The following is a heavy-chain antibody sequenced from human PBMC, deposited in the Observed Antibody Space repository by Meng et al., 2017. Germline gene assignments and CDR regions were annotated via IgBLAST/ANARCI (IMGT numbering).Heavy chain of an antibody. CDR1: GGSIFNYY. CDR3: ARVGGYSGGWYEAS. J-gene: IGHJ5*02. V-gene: IGHV4-59*01. CDR2: IYNSGVT. D-gene: IGHD6-19*01. Sequence: SEPLSLTCTVSGGSIFNYYWSWIRQPPGKGLEWIGYIYNSGVTNYNPSLESRVIISVDTSTRQFSLRMTSVTAADPAVYYCARVGGYSGGWYEASWGQGTLVTVSS.